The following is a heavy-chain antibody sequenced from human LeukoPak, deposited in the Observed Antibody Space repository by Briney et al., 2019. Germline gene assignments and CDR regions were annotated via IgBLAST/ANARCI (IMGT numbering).Heavy chain of an antibody. CDR2: IYCSGST. D-gene: IGHD2-21*02. Sequence: SSETLSLTCTVSGGSVTSSGYYWSWIRQHPGKGLEWVGYIYCSGSTHYNPSLKSRVTISVDTSKNQFSLKLSSVTAADTAIYYCASKYNDYYNYYYYYMEVWGKGTSVTVSS. CDR1: GGSVTSSGYY. V-gene: IGHV4-31*03. J-gene: IGHJ6*03. CDR3: ASKYNDYYNYYYYYMEV.